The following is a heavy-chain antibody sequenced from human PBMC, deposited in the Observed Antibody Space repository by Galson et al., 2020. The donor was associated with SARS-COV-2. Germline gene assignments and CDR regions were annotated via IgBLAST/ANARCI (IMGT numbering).Heavy chain of an antibody. D-gene: IGHD3-10*01. V-gene: IGHV4-59*01. CDR2: IYYSGST. J-gene: IGHJ5*02. Sequence: ASETLSLTCTVSDGSISSYYWSWIRQPPGKGLEWIGYIYYSGSTKYNPSLKSRVTMSVDTSKNQFSLKLNSLTAADTAVYYCARENYYASGGYFNAASWFDPWGQGTLVTVSS. CDR3: ARENYYASGGYFNAASWFDP. CDR1: DGSISSYY.